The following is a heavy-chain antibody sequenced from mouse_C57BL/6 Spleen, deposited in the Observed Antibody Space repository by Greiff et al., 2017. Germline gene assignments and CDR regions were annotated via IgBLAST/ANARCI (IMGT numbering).Heavy chain of an antibody. CDR2: IDPETGGT. CDR1: GYTFTDYE. V-gene: IGHV1-15*01. Sequence: QVQLQQSGAELVRPGASVTLSCKASGYTFTDYEMHWVKQTPVHGLEWIGAIDPETGGTAYNQKFKGKAILTADKSSSTAYMELRSLTSEDSAVYYCTRPHYYAMDYGDQGTSDTVSS. J-gene: IGHJ4*01. CDR3: TRPHYYAMDY.